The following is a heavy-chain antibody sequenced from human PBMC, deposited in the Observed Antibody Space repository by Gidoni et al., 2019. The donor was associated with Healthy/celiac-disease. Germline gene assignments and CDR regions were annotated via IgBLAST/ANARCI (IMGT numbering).Heavy chain of an antibody. CDR2: IISILGIA. J-gene: IGHJ4*02. Sequence: QVQLVQSGAEAKKPGSSVKVPCKAPGGTFSSNTISWVRQAPGQGLEWMGRIISILGIANYAQKFQGRVTITADKSTSTAYMELSSLRSEDTAGYYCAREVAVAGTRYFDYWGQGTLVTVSS. V-gene: IGHV1-69*08. D-gene: IGHD6-19*01. CDR1: GGTFSSNT. CDR3: AREVAVAGTRYFDY.